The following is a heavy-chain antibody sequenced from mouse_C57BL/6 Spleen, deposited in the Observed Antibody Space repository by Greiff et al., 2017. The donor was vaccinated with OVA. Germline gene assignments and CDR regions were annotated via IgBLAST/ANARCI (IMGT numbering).Heavy chain of an antibody. J-gene: IGHJ2*01. CDR2: IDPEDGDT. Sequence: VHVKQSGAELVRPGASVKLSCTASGFNIKDYYMHWVKQRPEQGLEWIGRIDPEDGDTAYAPKFQGKATMTADTSSNTAYLQLSSLTSEDTAVYYCTRGYYYGSSPYYFDYWGQGTTLTVSS. V-gene: IGHV14-1*01. CDR3: TRGYYYGSSPYYFDY. CDR1: GFNIKDYY. D-gene: IGHD1-1*01.